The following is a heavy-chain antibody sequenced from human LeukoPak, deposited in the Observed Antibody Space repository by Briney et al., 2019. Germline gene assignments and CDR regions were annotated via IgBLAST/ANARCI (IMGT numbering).Heavy chain of an antibody. Sequence: GGSLRLSCAASGFTVITNYMSWVRQAPGKGLEWVSVIYSGGSTYYADSVKCRFTISRDNSKNTLYLQMNSLRAEDTAVYYCAREANDYGDSYDMDVWGQGTTVTVSS. D-gene: IGHD4-17*01. CDR2: IYSGGST. CDR1: GFTVITNY. CDR3: AREANDYGDSYDMDV. J-gene: IGHJ6*02. V-gene: IGHV3-66*01.